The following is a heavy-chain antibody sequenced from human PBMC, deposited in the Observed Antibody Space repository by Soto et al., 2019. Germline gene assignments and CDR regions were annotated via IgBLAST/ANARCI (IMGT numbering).Heavy chain of an antibody. CDR2: IYYSGST. CDR3: ARALYSSGWLYPDY. V-gene: IGHV4-59*01. J-gene: IGHJ4*02. CDR1: GGSISSYY. Sequence: SETLSLTCTVSGGSISSYYWSWIRQPPGKGLEWIGYIYYSGSTNYNPSLKSRVTISVDTSKNQFSLKLSSVTAADTAVYYCARALYSSGWLYPDYWGQGTLVTVSS. D-gene: IGHD6-19*01.